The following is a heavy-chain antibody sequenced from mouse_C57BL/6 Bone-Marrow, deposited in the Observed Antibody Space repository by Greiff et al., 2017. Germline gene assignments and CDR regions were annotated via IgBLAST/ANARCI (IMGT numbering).Heavy chain of an antibody. CDR3: ARVLDYGLDY. D-gene: IGHD1-1*01. Sequence: EVMLVESGGGLVKPGGSLKLSCAASGFTFSSYAMSWVRQTPEKRLEWVATISDGGSYTYYPDNVKGRFTISRDNAKNNLYLQMSHLKSEDTAMYYCARVLDYGLDYWGQGTTLTVSS. CDR1: GFTFSSYA. CDR2: ISDGGSYT. V-gene: IGHV5-4*03. J-gene: IGHJ2*01.